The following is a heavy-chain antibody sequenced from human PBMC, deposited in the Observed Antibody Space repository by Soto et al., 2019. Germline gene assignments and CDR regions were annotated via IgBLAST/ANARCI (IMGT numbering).Heavy chain of an antibody. CDR3: GAARNWARDYYYYGMDV. J-gene: IGHJ6*02. D-gene: IGHD3-16*01. Sequence: AASVKVSCKASGFTFTSSAVQWVRQARGQRLEWIGWIVVGSGNTNYAQKFQERVTITRDMSTSTAYMELSSLRSEDTAVYYCGAARNWARDYYYYGMDVWGQGPTVTVS. CDR2: IVVGSGNT. CDR1: GFTFTSSA. V-gene: IGHV1-58*01.